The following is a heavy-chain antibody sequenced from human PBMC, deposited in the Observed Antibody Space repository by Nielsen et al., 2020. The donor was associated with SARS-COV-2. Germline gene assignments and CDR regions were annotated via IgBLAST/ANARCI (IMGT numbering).Heavy chain of an antibody. D-gene: IGHD2-2*01. V-gene: IGHV3-23*01. J-gene: IGHJ6*02. CDR2: ISGSGGST. CDR1: GFTFSSYA. Sequence: GESLKISCAASGFTFSSYAMSWVRQAPGKGLEWVSAISGSGGSTYYADSVKGRFTISRDNSKNTLYLQMNSLRAEDTAVYYCARQYQLLYYYYGMDVWGQGTTVTVSS. CDR3: ARQYQLLYYYYGMDV.